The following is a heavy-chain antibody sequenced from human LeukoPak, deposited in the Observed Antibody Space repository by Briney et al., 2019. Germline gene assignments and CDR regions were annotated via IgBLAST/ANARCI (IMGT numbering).Heavy chain of an antibody. CDR2: MYYSGST. V-gene: IGHV4-38-2*01. CDR1: GYSISSGYY. CDR3: TRQVLVGGWFDP. J-gene: IGHJ5*02. Sequence: NASETLSLTCSVSGYSISSGYYWGWIRQPPGKGLEWIGSMYYSGSTYYKPSLKSRVTISVDTSKNQFSLKLSSVTAADTAVYYCTRQVLVGGWFDPWGQGTLVTVSS. D-gene: IGHD2-2*01.